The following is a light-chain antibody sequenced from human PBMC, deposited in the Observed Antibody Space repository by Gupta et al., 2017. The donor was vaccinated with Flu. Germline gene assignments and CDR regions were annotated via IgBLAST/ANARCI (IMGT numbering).Light chain of an antibody. Sequence: EIVMTQSPATLSVSPGERATLSCRASQSVSSNLAWYQQKPGQAPRLLIYGASTRATGITARFSGSGSGTEFTLTISSRQSEDFAVYYCQQYNNWPTLTFGGGTKVEIK. CDR1: QSVSSN. J-gene: IGKJ4*01. CDR2: GAS. V-gene: IGKV3-15*01. CDR3: QQYNNWPTLT.